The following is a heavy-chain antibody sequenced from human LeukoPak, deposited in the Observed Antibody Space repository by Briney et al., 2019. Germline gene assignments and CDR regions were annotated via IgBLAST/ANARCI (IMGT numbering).Heavy chain of an antibody. CDR1: GFTFSSYS. CDR3: ARDRAAADY. D-gene: IGHD6-13*01. CDR2: ISSSSSYI. J-gene: IGHJ4*02. V-gene: IGHV3-21*01. Sequence: GGSLRLSCAASGFTFSSYSMNWVRQAPGKGLEWVSSISSSSSYICYADSVKGRFTISRDNAKNSLYLQMNSLRAEDTAVYYCARDRAAADYWGQGTLVTVSS.